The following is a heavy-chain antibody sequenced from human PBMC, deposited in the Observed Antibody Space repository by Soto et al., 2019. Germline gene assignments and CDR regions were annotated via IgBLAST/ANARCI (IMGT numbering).Heavy chain of an antibody. D-gene: IGHD3-3*01. CDR1: GFTFSSYW. V-gene: IGHV3-7*01. J-gene: IGHJ6*03. CDR2: IKQDGSEK. CDR3: ARGEERTYYDFWSGSWGYYYMDV. Sequence: SCAASGFTFSSYWMSWVRQAPGKGLERVANIKQDGSEKYYVDSVKGRFTISRDNAKNSLYLQMNSLRAEDTAVYYCARGEERTYYDFWSGSWGYYYMDVWGKGTTVTVSS.